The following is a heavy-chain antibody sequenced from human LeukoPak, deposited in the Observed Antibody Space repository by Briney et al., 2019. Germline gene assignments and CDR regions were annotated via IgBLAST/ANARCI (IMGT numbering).Heavy chain of an antibody. V-gene: IGHV3-23*01. Sequence: GGSLRLSCAASGFTFSNYAMSWVRQAPGEWLEWDSGITASGGGPSSADSVKGRFTISRDNSKNMAYLQMNSLRGDDTAVYYCVKDGRTSAPCWGQGTLVAVSS. J-gene: IGHJ4*02. CDR1: GFTFSNYA. D-gene: IGHD2-15*01. CDR3: VKDGRTSAPC. CDR2: ITASGGGP.